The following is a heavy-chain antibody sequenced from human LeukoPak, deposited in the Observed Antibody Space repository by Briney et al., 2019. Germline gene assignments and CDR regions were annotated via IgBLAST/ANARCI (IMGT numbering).Heavy chain of an antibody. D-gene: IGHD3-16*01. CDR2: IYPGDSDT. J-gene: IGHJ4*02. Sequence: GESLKISAKGSGSNFTTYWIAWVRQMPGRGLEWMGIIYPGDSDTRYSPSFQGQVIISADKSISAAYLQWSSLKASDTAIYYCATYSDTFYFDCWGQGTLVTVSS. CDR1: GSNFTTYW. CDR3: ATYSDTFYFDC. V-gene: IGHV5-51*01.